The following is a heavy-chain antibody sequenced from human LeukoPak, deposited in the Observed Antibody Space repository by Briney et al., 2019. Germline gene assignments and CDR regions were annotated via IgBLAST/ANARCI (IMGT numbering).Heavy chain of an antibody. V-gene: IGHV3-48*01. CDR3: SESLNY. CDR2: ISSSSSTI. J-gene: IGHJ4*02. Sequence: PGGSLRLSCAASGFTFSSYSMNWVRQAPGKGLEWVSYISSSSSTIYYADSVKGRFTISRDNAKNSLYLQMDSLRVEDTAIYYCSESLNYWGQGTLVTVSS. CDR1: GFTFSSYS.